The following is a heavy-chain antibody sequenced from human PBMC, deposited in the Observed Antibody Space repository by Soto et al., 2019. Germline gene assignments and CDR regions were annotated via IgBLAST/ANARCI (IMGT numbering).Heavy chain of an antibody. CDR3: GRRVSVPCAHIDY. CDR1: GGSISGSY. J-gene: IGHJ4*02. Sequence: PSETLPVTCSVSGGSISGSYWSWIRQSPGKGLEWLGYVYYTGSTNYSPSLRSRVSISVETSKNEFSLRLSSVSAADRAVYFCGRRVSVPCAHIDYWGQGTQVTVSS. V-gene: IGHV4-59*01. CDR2: VYYTGST. D-gene: IGHD2-21*01.